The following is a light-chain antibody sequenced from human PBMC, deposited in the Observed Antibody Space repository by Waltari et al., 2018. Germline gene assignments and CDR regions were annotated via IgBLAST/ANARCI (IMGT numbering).Light chain of an antibody. J-gene: IGLJ1*01. V-gene: IGLV2-14*03. CDR3: SSYTTSSTR. CDR1: SSDVGAYDY. Sequence: QSALTQPASVSGSPGQSITISCIGTSSDVGAYDYVSWYQQDPGKAPRLMIYDFNNRPSGVSNRFSGSKSGNTASLTISGLQAEDEADYFCSSYTTSSTRFGSGTKVTVL. CDR2: DFN.